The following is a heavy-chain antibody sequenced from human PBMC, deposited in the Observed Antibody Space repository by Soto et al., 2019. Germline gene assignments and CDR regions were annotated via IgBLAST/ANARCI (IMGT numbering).Heavy chain of an antibody. Sequence: SETLSLTCAVYGGSFSGYYWSWNRQPPGKGLEWIGEINHSGSTNYNPSLKSRVTISVDTSKNQFSLKLSSVTAADTAVYYCARESVTMVRGVIIPNWFDPWGQGTLVTVSS. D-gene: IGHD3-10*01. J-gene: IGHJ5*02. CDR1: GGSFSGYY. CDR3: ARESVTMVRGVIIPNWFDP. V-gene: IGHV4-34*01. CDR2: INHSGST.